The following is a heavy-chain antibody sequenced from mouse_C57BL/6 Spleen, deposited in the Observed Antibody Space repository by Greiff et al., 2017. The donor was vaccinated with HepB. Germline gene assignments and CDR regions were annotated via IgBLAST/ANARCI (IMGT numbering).Heavy chain of an antibody. CDR3: AKNYGSSYRYAMDY. Sequence: VKVVESGPGLVAPSQSLSNTCTVSGFSLTSYGVSWVRQPPGKGLEWLGVIWGDGSTNYHSALISRLSISKDNSKSQVFLKLNSLQTDDTATYYCAKNYGSSYRYAMDYWGQGTSVTVSS. CDR1: GFSLTSYG. CDR2: IWGDGST. V-gene: IGHV2-3*01. D-gene: IGHD1-1*01. J-gene: IGHJ4*01.